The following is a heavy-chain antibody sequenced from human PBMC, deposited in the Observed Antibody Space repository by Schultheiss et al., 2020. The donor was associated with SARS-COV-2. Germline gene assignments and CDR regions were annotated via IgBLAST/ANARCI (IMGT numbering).Heavy chain of an antibody. D-gene: IGHD2-2*03. Sequence: SETLSLTCAVYGGSFSGYYWSWIRQPPGKGLEWIGYIYYSGSTNYNPSLKSRVTMSVDTSKNQFSLKLSSVTAADTAVYYCARGLDNYYGMDVWGQGTTVTVSS. CDR3: ARGLDNYYGMDV. CDR2: IYYSGST. J-gene: IGHJ6*02. V-gene: IGHV4-34*01. CDR1: GGSFSGYY.